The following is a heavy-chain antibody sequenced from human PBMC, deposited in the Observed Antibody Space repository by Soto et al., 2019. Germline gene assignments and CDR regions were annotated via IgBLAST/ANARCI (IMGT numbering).Heavy chain of an antibody. CDR2: IVVGSGDI. CDR1: GFTFTSSV. CDR3: ARALVPITFLRGVANFYHYYSVDV. D-gene: IGHD3-10*01. Sequence: SVKVSCKASGFTFTSSVVQWVRQARGQRLEWIGWIVVGSGDINYAQKFQERVTITRDMSTSTAYMELSSLRSEDMAVYYCARALVPITFLRGVANFYHYYSVDVWGQGTTVTVSS. J-gene: IGHJ6*02. V-gene: IGHV1-58*01.